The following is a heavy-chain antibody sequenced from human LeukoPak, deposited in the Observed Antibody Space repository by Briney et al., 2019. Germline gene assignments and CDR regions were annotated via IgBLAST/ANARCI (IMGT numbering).Heavy chain of an antibody. CDR1: GFTFSSYE. J-gene: IGHJ4*02. V-gene: IGHV3-21*01. Sequence: GGSLRLSCAASGFTFSSYEMNWVRQAPGKGLEWVSSISSSSSYIYYADSVKGRFTISRDNAKNSLYLQMNSLRAEDTAVYYCARVLESGSYGMALDYWGQGTLVTVSS. CDR3: ARVLESGSYGMALDY. CDR2: ISSSSSYI. D-gene: IGHD1-26*01.